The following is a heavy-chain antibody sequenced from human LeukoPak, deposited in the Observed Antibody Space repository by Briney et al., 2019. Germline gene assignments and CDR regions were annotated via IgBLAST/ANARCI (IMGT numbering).Heavy chain of an antibody. CDR1: RFTFSSYE. CDR2: ISSSGRTI. D-gene: IGHD6-13*01. J-gene: IGHJ4*02. Sequence: GGSLRLSCAVSRFTFSSYEMNWVRQASGKGLEWVSYISSSGRTIYYADSVKGRFTISRDSAKNSLYLQMISLRVEDTAVYYCARRAIAEGFDYWGQGTLVTVSS. CDR3: ARRAIAEGFDY. V-gene: IGHV3-48*03.